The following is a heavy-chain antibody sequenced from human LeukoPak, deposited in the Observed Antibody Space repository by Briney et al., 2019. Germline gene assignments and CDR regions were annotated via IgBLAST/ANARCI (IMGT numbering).Heavy chain of an antibody. J-gene: IGHJ4*02. V-gene: IGHV4-4*02. CDR3: AREGGPYRPLDY. Sequence: SETLSLTCAVSGGSITTTNWWSWVRQPPGKGLEWIGEVHLSGATNYNPSLESRVSMSIDKSKNHLSLEVTSVTAADTAVYYCAREGGPYRPLDYSGQGTLVTVAS. CDR1: GGSITTTNW. CDR2: VHLSGAT.